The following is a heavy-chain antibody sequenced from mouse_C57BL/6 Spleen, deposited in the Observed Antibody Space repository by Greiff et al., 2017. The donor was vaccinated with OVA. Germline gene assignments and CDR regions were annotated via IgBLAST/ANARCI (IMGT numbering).Heavy chain of an antibody. D-gene: IGHD1-1*01. CDR1: GYAFTNYL. J-gene: IGHJ4*01. Sequence: QVQLKESGAELVRPGTSVKVSCKASGYAFTNYLIEWVKQRPGQGLEWIGVINPGSGGTNYNEKFKGKATLTADKSSSTAYMQLSSLTSEDSAVYFCARSGYYGSSPRAMDYWGQGTSVTVSS. CDR3: ARSGYYGSSPRAMDY. V-gene: IGHV1-54*01. CDR2: INPGSGGT.